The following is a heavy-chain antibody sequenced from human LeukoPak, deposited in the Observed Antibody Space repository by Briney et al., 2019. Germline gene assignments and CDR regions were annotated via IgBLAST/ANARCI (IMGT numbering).Heavy chain of an antibody. V-gene: IGHV3-21*01. Sequence: GGSLTLSCAASGFTFSGYSMTWVRQGPRKGLEWVSSISGSSTYTYYADSVKGRFTISRDNAKNSLDLQMNSLRAEDTAVYYCARRSAGAPTGYYYMDIWGKGTTVSVSS. CDR2: ISGSSTYT. D-gene: IGHD3-9*01. CDR3: ARRSAGAPTGYYYMDI. J-gene: IGHJ6*03. CDR1: GFTFSGYS.